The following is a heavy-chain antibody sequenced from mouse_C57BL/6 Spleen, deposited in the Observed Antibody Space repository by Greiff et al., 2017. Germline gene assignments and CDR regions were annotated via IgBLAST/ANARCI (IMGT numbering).Heavy chain of an antibody. CDR1: GFSLSTFGMG. Sequence: QVTLKESGPGILQPSQSLSLSCSFSGFSLSTFGMGVGWIRHPSGKGLEWLAHIWWDDAKYYNPALKSRLTISKDTSKTQVFLKIANVDTTSTATYYCARLHYYGSSYWSLVDYWGQGTTLTVSS. CDR3: ARLHYYGSSYWSLVDY. CDR2: IWWDDAK. V-gene: IGHV8-8*01. D-gene: IGHD1-1*01. J-gene: IGHJ2*01.